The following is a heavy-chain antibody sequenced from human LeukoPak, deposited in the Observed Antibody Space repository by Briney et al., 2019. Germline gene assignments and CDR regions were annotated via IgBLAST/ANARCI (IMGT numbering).Heavy chain of an antibody. CDR2: ISSSSSYI. Sequence: GGSLRLSCAASGFTFSSYSMNWVRQAPGKGLEWVSSISSSSSYIYYADSVKGRFTISRDNAKNSLYLQMNSLRAEDTAVYYCARARLEAVGYYDFCSGYYTGGKNWFDPWGQGTLVTVSS. J-gene: IGHJ5*02. D-gene: IGHD3-3*01. V-gene: IGHV3-21*01. CDR1: GFTFSSYS. CDR3: ARARLEAVGYYDFCSGYYTGGKNWFDP.